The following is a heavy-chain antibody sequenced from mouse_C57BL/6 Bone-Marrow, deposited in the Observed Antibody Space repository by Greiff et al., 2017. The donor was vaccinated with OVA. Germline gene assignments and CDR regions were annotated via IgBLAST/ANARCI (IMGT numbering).Heavy chain of an antibody. CDR3: EKQAVRDAMDY. CDR1: GFTFSSYG. V-gene: IGHV5-6*01. CDR2: ISSGGSYT. Sequence: EVHLVESGGDLVKPGGSLKLSCAASGFTFSSYGMSWVRQTPDKRLEWVATISSGGSYTYYPDSVKGRFTISRDNAKNTLYLQMISLKTEDTAMYYSEKQAVRDAMDYWGQGTSVTVSS. D-gene: IGHD2-5*01. J-gene: IGHJ4*01.